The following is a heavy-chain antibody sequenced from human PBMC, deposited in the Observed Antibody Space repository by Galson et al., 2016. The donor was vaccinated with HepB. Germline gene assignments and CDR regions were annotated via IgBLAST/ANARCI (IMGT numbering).Heavy chain of an antibody. CDR3: VKDQARWSLNWTPL. D-gene: IGHD1-1*01. CDR2: ITRSGDAT. J-gene: IGHJ4*02. CDR1: GFSFSNSG. Sequence: SLRLSCAASGFSFSNSGMSWVRQAPGRGLEWVSGITRSGDATHYADFVKGRFTISRDNSKNTLYLQMSSLRTEDTAIYYCVKDQARWSLNWTPLWGQGTLVTVSS. V-gene: IGHV3-23*01.